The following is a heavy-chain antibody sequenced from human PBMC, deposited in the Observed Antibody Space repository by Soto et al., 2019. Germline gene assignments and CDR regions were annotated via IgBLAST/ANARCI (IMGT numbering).Heavy chain of an antibody. J-gene: IGHJ4*02. CDR2: IYYSGST. Sequence: QVQLQESGPGLVKPSETLSLTCTVSGGSISSYYWSWIRQPPGKGLEWIGYIYYSGSTNYNPSLKRRVTTSVATTTNHSAQKLSTVPAADAAVYYCARAWGRVFDYWGQGTLVTVSS. D-gene: IGHD3-16*01. V-gene: IGHV4-59*01. CDR1: GGSISSYY. CDR3: ARAWGRVFDY.